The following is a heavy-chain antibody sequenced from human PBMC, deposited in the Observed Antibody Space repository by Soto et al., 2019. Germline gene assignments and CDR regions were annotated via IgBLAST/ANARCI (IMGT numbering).Heavy chain of an antibody. CDR2: VSANNGHT. CDR1: GLTFSNYG. V-gene: IGHV1-18*01. J-gene: IGHJ6*02. Sequence: GASVKVSCKASGLTFSNYGLNWVRQAPGQGLEWMGWVSANNGHTNYAQNLQGRVSMTTDTSTSTSYMELRGLTFDDTAVYYCARDIESVTAKHFFYYYAMDVWGQGTTVTVSS. D-gene: IGHD2-8*01. CDR3: ARDIESVTAKHFFYYYAMDV.